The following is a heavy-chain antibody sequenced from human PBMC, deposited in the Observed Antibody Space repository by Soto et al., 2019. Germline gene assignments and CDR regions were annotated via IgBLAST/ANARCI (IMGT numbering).Heavy chain of an antibody. Sequence: GGSLRLSCAASGFTFSSYAMSWVRQAPGKGLEWVSAISGSGGSTYYADSVKGRFTISRHNSKNTLYLQMNSLRAEDTAVYYCTLTTVTTGWFDPWGQGTLVTVSS. D-gene: IGHD4-17*01. CDR1: GFTFSSYA. J-gene: IGHJ5*02. CDR3: TLTTVTTGWFDP. CDR2: ISGSGGST. V-gene: IGHV3-23*01.